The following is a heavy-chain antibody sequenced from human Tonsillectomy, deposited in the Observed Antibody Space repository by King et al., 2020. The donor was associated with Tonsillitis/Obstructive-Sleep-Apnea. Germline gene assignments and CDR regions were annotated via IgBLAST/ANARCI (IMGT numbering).Heavy chain of an antibody. D-gene: IGHD3-9*01. J-gene: IGHJ4*02. Sequence: QVQLVESGGGVVQPGRSLRLSCAASGFTFSSYGMHWVRQAPGKGLEWVAVIRYDGSNKYYADSVKGRFTISRDNSKNTLYLQMNSLRAEDTAVYYCARDYGYYDILTGYFGTSTWGYFDYWGQGTLVTVSS. CDR2: IRYDGSNK. CDR1: GFTFSSYG. V-gene: IGHV3-33*01. CDR3: ARDYGYYDILTGYFGTSTWGYFDY.